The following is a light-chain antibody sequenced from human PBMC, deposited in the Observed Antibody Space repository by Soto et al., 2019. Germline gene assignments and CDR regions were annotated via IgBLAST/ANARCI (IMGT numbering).Light chain of an antibody. CDR1: SSNIGAGYD. CDR3: QSYDSGLSGADV. V-gene: IGLV1-40*01. J-gene: IGLJ1*01. CDR2: GNN. Sequence: QSVLTQPPPVSGAPGQRVTISCTGSSSNIGAGYDVHWYQQLPGTAPKLLIYGNNNRPSGVPDRSSGSKSGTSASLAITGVLAEDQADYYCQSYDSGLSGADVFGTGTKVTVL.